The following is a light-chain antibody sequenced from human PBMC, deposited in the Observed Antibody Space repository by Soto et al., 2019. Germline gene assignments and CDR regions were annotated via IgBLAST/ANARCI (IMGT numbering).Light chain of an antibody. CDR3: QQYNSYSGLT. CDR1: QSTSSY. V-gene: IGKV1-5*01. Sequence: THTTSTPSTLSACLGARVSITYRVSQSTSSYLNWYPQKPGKAPNLLIHAAFNLQSGVPSRFSGSGSGTEFTLTISSRQPHAFAPYYCQQYNSYSGLTFGGGTKVEF. J-gene: IGKJ4*01. CDR2: AAF.